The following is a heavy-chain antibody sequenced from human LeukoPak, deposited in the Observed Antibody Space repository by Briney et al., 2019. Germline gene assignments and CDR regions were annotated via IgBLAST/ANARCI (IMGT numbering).Heavy chain of an antibody. CDR3: LRGDRRDY. J-gene: IGHJ4*02. V-gene: IGHV3-21*06. Sequence: GGPLRLSCEASGFTFNTYSMNWARQAPGKGLERVSSIDSSGGYMFYADSVKGRFIISRDNAKDSLYLQMNSLRVEDTAVYYCLRGDRRDYWGQGTLVTVSS. CDR2: IDSSGGYM. CDR1: GFTFNTYS.